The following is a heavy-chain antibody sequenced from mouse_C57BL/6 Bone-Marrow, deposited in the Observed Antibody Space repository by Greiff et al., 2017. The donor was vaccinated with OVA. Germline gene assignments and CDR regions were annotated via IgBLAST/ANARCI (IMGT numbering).Heavy chain of an antibody. CDR2: ISSGGSYT. Sequence: EVKLVESGGDLVKPGGSLKLSCAASGFTFSSYGMSWVRQTPDKRLEWVATISSGGSYTYYPDSVKGRFTISRDNAKNTLYLQMSSLKSEDTAMYYCARRDGNYVAYWGQGTLVTVSA. CDR3: ARRDGNYVAY. J-gene: IGHJ3*01. D-gene: IGHD2-1*01. CDR1: GFTFSSYG. V-gene: IGHV5-6*02.